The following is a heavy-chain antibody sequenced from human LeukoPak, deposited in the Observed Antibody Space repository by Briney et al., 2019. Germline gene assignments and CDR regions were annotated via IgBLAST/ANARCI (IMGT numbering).Heavy chain of an antibody. Sequence: GASVKVSCKASGYTFTSYDINWVRQATGQGLEWMGWMNPNSGSPGYAQKFQGRVTITRNTSISTAYMELSGLRSEDTAVYYCARGRSTGYPYYFEYWGQGTLVTVSS. CDR2: MNPNSGSP. V-gene: IGHV1-8*03. D-gene: IGHD5-12*01. CDR3: ARGRSTGYPYYFEY. J-gene: IGHJ4*02. CDR1: GYTFTSYD.